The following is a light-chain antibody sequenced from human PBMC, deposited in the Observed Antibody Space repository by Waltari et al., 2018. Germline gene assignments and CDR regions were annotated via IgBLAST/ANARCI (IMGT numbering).Light chain of an antibody. CDR2: YAS. CDR1: QDISNY. V-gene: IGKV1-16*01. CDR3: QQHNTYPRT. J-gene: IGKJ1*01. Sequence: DIQMTQSPSSLSASVGATVTITCRASQDISNYLAWYQQKPGKAPKPLIYYASNLESGVPSRFSGSGSGTDFSLTISSLQREDFATYYCQQHNTYPRTFGQGTKVEI.